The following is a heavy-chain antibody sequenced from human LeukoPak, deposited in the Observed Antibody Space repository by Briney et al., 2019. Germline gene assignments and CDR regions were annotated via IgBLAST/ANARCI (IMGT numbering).Heavy chain of an antibody. J-gene: IGHJ4*02. CDR1: GYTFTSYG. CDR3: ARDPMPYGSGSYCRD. D-gene: IGHD3-10*01. CDR2: ISAYNGNT. Sequence: GASVKVSCKASGYTFTSYGISWVRQAPGQGLEGMGWISAYNGNTNYAQKLQGRVTMTTDTSTSTAYMELRSLRSDDTAVYYCARDPMPYGSGSYCRDWGQGTLVTVSS. V-gene: IGHV1-18*01.